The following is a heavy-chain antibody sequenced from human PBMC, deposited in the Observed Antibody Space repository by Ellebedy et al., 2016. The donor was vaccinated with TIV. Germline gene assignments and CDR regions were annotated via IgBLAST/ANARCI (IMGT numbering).Heavy chain of an antibody. D-gene: IGHD3-16*01. CDR2: ISSSGSTI. J-gene: IGHJ4*02. CDR3: ARDPAGGNLAWVHDY. V-gene: IGHV3-11*01. CDR1: GFTFSDYY. Sequence: GGSLRLXCAASGFTFSDYYMSWIRQAPGKGLEWVSYISSSGSTIYYADSVKGRFTISRDNAKNSLYLQMNSLRAEDTAVYYCARDPAGGNLAWVHDYWGQGTLVTVSS.